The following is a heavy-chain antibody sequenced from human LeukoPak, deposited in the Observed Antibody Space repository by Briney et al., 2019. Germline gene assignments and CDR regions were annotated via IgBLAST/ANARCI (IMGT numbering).Heavy chain of an antibody. CDR1: GFTFSNAW. CDR2: IKSKTDDGTT. J-gene: IGHJ4*02. V-gene: IGHV3-15*01. Sequence: GGSLRLSCAASGFTFSNAWMSWVRQAPGKGLEWVGRIKSKTDDGTTDYAAPVKGRFTISRDDSENTLYLQMNSLKTEDTAVYYCTSYRPDDYWGQGTLVTVSS. D-gene: IGHD2-2*01. CDR3: TSYRPDDY.